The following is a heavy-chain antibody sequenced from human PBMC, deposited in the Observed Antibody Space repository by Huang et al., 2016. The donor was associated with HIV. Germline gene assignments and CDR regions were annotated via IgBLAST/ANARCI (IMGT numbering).Heavy chain of an antibody. CDR1: GFSLDSYN. V-gene: IGHV3-21*01. CDR2: ISPRCSFI. J-gene: IGHJ4*02. D-gene: IGHD6-13*01. Sequence: EVQLVESGGGLVKPGGSLRLSCAASGFSLDSYNMYWVRQTPGNGLQWCSYISPRCSFIDYADSVKCRFSISRDNAKNSLYLQMNNLRGEDTAVYYCARDRGQQLSPFDSWGQGTLVTVSS. CDR3: ARDRGQQLSPFDS.